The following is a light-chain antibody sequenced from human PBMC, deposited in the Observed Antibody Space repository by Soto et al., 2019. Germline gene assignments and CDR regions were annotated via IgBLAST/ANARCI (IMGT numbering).Light chain of an antibody. V-gene: IGLV2-8*01. CDR1: SSDVGGYNY. J-gene: IGLJ1*01. CDR3: TSYAGGNNV. Sequence: QSALTQPPSASGSPGQSVTISGTGTSSDVGGYNYVSWYQQYPGKVPKLMVYEVNKRPSGVPDRFFGSKSGNTASLTVSGLQAEDEADYYCTSYAGGNNVFGTGTKVTVL. CDR2: EVN.